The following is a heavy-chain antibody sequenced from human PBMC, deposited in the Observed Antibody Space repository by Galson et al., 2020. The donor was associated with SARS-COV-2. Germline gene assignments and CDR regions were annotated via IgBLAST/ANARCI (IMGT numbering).Heavy chain of an antibody. D-gene: IGHD2-2*01. V-gene: IGHV4-34*01. Sequence: ETSETLSLTCAVYVGSFSGFSWSWIRQSPGKGLEWIGEINHSGSANYNPSLKSRVTISVDPSKNQFSLKLTPVTAAETGVYYCARGRIGVVPAPILGLGPYYEYYAMDVWGQGTTIIVSS. CDR3: ARGRIGVVPAPILGLGPYYEYYAMDV. J-gene: IGHJ6*02. CDR2: INHSGSA. CDR1: VGSFSGFS.